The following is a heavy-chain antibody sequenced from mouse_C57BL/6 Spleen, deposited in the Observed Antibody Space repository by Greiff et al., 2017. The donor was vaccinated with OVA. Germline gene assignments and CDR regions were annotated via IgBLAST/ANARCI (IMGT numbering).Heavy chain of an antibody. J-gene: IGHJ2*01. Sequence: VQLQQSGPELVKPGASVKISCKASGYTFTDYYMNWVKQSHGKSLEWIGDINPNNGGTSYNQKFKGKATLTVDKSSSTAYLELRRLTSEDSAVYYCARPSTGYYVDYWGQGTTLTVSS. D-gene: IGHD4-1*02. CDR1: GYTFTDYY. V-gene: IGHV1-26*01. CDR3: ARPSTGYYVDY. CDR2: INPNNGGT.